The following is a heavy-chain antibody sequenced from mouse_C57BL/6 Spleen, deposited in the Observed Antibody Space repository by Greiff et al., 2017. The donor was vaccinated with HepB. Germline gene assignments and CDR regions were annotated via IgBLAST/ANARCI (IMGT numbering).Heavy chain of an antibody. Sequence: QVQLQQPGAELVRPGSSVKLSCKASGYTFTSYWMHWVKQRPIQGLEWIGNIDPSDSETHYNQKFKDKATLTVDKSSSTAYMQLSSLTSEDSAVYYCARGVRDGYQYYVDYWGQGTTLTVSS. CDR1: GYTFTSYW. D-gene: IGHD2-3*01. CDR3: ARGVRDGYQYYVDY. J-gene: IGHJ2*01. V-gene: IGHV1-52*01. CDR2: IDPSDSET.